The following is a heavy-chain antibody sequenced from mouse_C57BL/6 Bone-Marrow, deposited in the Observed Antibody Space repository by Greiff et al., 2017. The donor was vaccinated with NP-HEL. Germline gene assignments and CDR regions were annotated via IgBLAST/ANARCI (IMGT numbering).Heavy chain of an antibody. V-gene: IGHV1-20*01. CDR1: GYSFTGYF. CDR3: ARSPITTVVAPYAMDY. Sequence: EVKLMESGPELVKPGDSVKISCKASGYSFTGYFMNWVMQSHGKSLEWIGRINPYNGDTFYNQKFKGKATLTVDKSSSTAHMELRSLTSEDSAVYYCARSPITTVVAPYAMDYWGQGTSVTVSS. CDR2: INPYNGDT. D-gene: IGHD1-1*01. J-gene: IGHJ4*01.